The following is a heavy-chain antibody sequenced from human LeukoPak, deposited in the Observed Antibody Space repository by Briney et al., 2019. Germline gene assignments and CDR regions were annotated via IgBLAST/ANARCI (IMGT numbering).Heavy chain of an antibody. CDR3: ARGREGNWFDP. CDR2: ISYDGSNK. V-gene: IGHV3-30-3*01. Sequence: GGSLRLSRAASGFTFSSYAMHWVRQAPGKGLEWVAVISYDGSNKYYADSEKGRFTISRDNSKNTLYLQMNSLRAEDTAVYYCARGREGNWFDPWGQGTLVTVSS. J-gene: IGHJ5*02. CDR1: GFTFSSYA.